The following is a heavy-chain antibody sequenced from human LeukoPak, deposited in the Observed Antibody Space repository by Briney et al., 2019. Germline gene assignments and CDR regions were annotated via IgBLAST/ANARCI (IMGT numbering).Heavy chain of an antibody. CDR3: AGLPATDAFDI. V-gene: IGHV4-59*08. Sequence: SETLSLTCTVSGGSISSYYWSWIRQPPGKGLEWIGYIYYSGSTNYNPSLKSRVTISVDTSKNQFSLKLSSVTAADTAVYYCAGLPATDAFDIWGQGTMVTVSS. J-gene: IGHJ3*02. CDR2: IYYSGST. D-gene: IGHD3-16*01. CDR1: GGSISSYY.